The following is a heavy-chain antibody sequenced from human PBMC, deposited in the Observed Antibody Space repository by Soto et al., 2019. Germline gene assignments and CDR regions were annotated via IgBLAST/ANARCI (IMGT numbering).Heavy chain of an antibody. Sequence: PGGSLRLSCAASGFTFDEYALTWVRQAPGKGLEWVAGINWNGGSKGYADSVKGRFTISRDNAKNSLYLQMDSLRAEDTAFSFCARDHDEYFGYDLDYFDYWGQGTLVTVSS. D-gene: IGHD5-12*01. CDR2: INWNGGSK. J-gene: IGHJ4*02. CDR3: ARDHDEYFGYDLDYFDY. V-gene: IGHV3-20*04. CDR1: GFTFDEYA.